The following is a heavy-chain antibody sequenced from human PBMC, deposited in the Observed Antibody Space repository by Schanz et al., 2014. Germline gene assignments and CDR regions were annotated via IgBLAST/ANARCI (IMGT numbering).Heavy chain of an antibody. D-gene: IGHD2-15*01. CDR3: ARDRGYCSGGSCLTFDY. CDR1: GFTFSSYA. Sequence: QVQLVESGGGVVQPGRSLRLSCAASGFTFSSYAMHWVRQAPGKGLEWVAVISYDGSNKYYADSVKGRFTISRDNSKNTLYLQMNTLRAEDTAVYYCARDRGYCSGGSCLTFDYWGQGPRSPSPQ. J-gene: IGHJ4*02. V-gene: IGHV3-30-3*01. CDR2: ISYDGSNK.